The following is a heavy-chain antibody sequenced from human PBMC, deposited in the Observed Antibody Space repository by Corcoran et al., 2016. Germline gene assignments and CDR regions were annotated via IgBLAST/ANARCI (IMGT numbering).Heavy chain of an antibody. CDR2: INPNSGGT. J-gene: IGHJ5*02. CDR1: GYTFTGYY. CDR3: ARVGGYCSSTSCYTRVINWFDP. V-gene: IGHV1-2*02. D-gene: IGHD2-2*02. Sequence: QVQLVQSGAEVKKPGASVKDSCKASGYTFTGYYMHWVRQAPGQGLEWMGWINPNSGGTNYAQKFQGRVTMTRDTSISTAYMELSRLRSDDTAVYYCARVGGYCSSTSCYTRVINWFDPWGQGTLVTVSS.